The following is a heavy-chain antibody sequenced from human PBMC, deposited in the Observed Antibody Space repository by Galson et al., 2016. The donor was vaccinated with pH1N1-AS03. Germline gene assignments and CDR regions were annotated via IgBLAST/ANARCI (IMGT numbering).Heavy chain of an antibody. V-gene: IGHV1-3*01. Sequence: SVKVSCKASGYTLTTYSMHWVRQAPGQRPEWMGWINAGNSNAGYTRSFQGRVTITRDTSAKIGYLEVRSLRFEDTAVYYCTRDRQQRCDYWGQGTLVTVSS. CDR2: INAGNSNA. CDR3: TRDRQQRCDY. CDR1: GYTLTTYS. J-gene: IGHJ4*02. D-gene: IGHD1-1*01.